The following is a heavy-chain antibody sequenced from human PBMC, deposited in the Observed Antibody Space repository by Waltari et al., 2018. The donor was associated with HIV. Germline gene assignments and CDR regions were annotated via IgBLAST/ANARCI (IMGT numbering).Heavy chain of an antibody. J-gene: IGHJ6*03. CDR2: IFSNDET. CDR1: GFSLSNARMG. D-gene: IGHD2-2*01. CDR3: ERAACSSTSCYYVPTYYYYMDV. V-gene: IGHV2-26*01. Sequence: QVTLKESGPVLVKPTETLTLTCTVSGFSLSNARMGVSWIRQPPGAALEWLVQIFSNDETPYSTPVRGRLSISKDTSKNQVVLTMTDMDPVDTATYYCERAACSSTSCYYVPTYYYYMDVWGRGTTVTVSS.